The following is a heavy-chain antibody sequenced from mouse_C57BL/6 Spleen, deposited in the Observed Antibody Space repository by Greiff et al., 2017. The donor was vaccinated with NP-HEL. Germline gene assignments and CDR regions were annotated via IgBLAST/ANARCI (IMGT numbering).Heavy chain of an antibody. CDR2: IRNKANGYTT. CDR3: ARYPYLYYYGSSPWYFDV. V-gene: IGHV7-3*01. J-gene: IGHJ1*03. CDR1: GFTFTDYY. Sequence: VQLKESGGGLVQPGGSLSLSCAASGFTFTDYYMSWVRQPPGKALEWLGFIRNKANGYTTEYSASVKGRFTISRDNSQSILYLQMNALRAEDSATYYCARYPYLYYYGSSPWYFDVWGTGTTVTVSS. D-gene: IGHD1-1*01.